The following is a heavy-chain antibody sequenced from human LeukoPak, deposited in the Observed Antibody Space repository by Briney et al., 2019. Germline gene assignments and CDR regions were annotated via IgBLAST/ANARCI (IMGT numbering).Heavy chain of an antibody. CDR3: ARSVAGPYFDY. CDR1: GGSFSGYY. J-gene: IGHJ4*02. Sequence: SEALSLTCAVYGGSFSGYYWSWIRQPPGKGLEWIGEINHSGSTNYNPSLKSRVTISVDTSKNQFSLKLSSVTAADTAVYYCARSVAGPYFDYWGQGTLVTVSS. V-gene: IGHV4-34*01. D-gene: IGHD5/OR15-5a*01. CDR2: INHSGST.